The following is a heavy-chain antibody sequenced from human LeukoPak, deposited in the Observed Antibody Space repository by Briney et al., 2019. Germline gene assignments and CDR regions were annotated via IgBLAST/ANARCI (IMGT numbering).Heavy chain of an antibody. CDR2: TYYRSKWYN. CDR1: GDSVSSNSAT. Sequence: SQTLSLTCAISGDSVSSNSATWSWIRQSPSRGLEWLGRTYYRSKWYNDYAVSVKSRITINPDTSKNQFSLQLNSVTPEDTAVYYCARDDGSAYSPGGFDYWGQGTLVTVSS. CDR3: ARDDGSAYSPGGFDY. V-gene: IGHV6-1*01. J-gene: IGHJ4*02. D-gene: IGHD3-22*01.